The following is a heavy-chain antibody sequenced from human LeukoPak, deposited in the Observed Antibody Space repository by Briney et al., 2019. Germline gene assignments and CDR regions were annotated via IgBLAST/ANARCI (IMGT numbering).Heavy chain of an antibody. J-gene: IGHJ4*02. CDR1: GGSISTYY. CDR3: ARVPISTTARGYFDY. D-gene: IGHD4-17*01. V-gene: IGHV4-59*01. Sequence: SETLSLTCTVSGGSISTYYWSWIRQPPGKGLEWIGYIYYSGSTTYNPSLNSRVTISVDTSKNKFSLKLSSVTAADTAVYYCARVPISTTARGYFDYWGQGTLVTVSS. CDR2: IYYSGST.